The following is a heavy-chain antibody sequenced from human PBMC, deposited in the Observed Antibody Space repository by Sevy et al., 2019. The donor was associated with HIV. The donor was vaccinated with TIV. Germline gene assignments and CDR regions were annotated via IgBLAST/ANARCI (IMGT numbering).Heavy chain of an antibody. CDR1: AFTFSNDW. D-gene: IGHD5-12*01. V-gene: IGHV3-15*07. J-gene: IGHJ5*02. CDR3: ATLSGNYWGDWLDP. Sequence: GGSLRLSCVASAFTFSNDWMTWVRQAPGKGLEWVGHIRSATDGGTTDYAKPVKGRFTISRHDSKNTVYLEMNSLKFEDTGVYFCATLSGNYWGDWLDPWGQGTLVTVSS. CDR2: IRSATDGGTT.